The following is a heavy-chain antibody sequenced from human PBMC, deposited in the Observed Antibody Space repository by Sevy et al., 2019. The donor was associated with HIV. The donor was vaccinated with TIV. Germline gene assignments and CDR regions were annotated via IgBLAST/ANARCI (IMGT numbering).Heavy chain of an antibody. CDR2: IYYSGST. CDR3: ARKGGFQWLARFDP. D-gene: IGHD6-19*01. Sequence: SETLSLTCTVSGGSISSGDYYWSWIRQPPGKGLEWIGYIYYSGSTYYNPSLKSRVTISVDTSKNQFSLKLGSVTAADTAVYYCARKGGFQWLARFDPWGQGTLVTVSS. CDR1: GGSISSGDYY. J-gene: IGHJ5*02. V-gene: IGHV4-30-4*01.